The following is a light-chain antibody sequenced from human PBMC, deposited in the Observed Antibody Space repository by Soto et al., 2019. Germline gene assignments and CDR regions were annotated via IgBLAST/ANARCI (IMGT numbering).Light chain of an antibody. V-gene: IGKV3-15*01. Sequence: EIVMTQSPATLSVSPGERATLSFMASENIYTNLAWYQQKPGQAPRLLFYGASTRATGLPARFSGTGSGTEFTLTINSLQAEDSAVYYCQQYYNWPRTFGQGTRLEIK. CDR2: GAS. J-gene: IGKJ5*01. CDR1: ENIYTN. CDR3: QQYYNWPRT.